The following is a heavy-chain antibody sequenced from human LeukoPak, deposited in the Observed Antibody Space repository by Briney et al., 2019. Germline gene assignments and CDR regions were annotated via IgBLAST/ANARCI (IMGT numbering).Heavy chain of an antibody. CDR3: ARLDCSGGSCGCYYYGMDV. CDR2: ISYSGST. J-gene: IGHJ6*02. V-gene: IGHV4-39*01. Sequence: SETLSLTCIVSGGSISSSSYYWGWIRQPPGKGLEWIGSISYSGSTYHNPSLKSRVTLSVDTSKNQFSLKLSSVTAADTAVYYCARLDCSGGSCGCYYYGMDVWGQGTTVTVSS. CDR1: GGSISSSSYY. D-gene: IGHD2-15*01.